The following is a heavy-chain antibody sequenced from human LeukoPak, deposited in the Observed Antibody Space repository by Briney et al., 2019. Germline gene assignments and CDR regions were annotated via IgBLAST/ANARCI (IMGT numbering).Heavy chain of an antibody. J-gene: IGHJ4*02. V-gene: IGHV3-48*03. CDR1: GLTFSSYE. CDR2: ITSSGSTI. D-gene: IGHD2-2*01. Sequence: PGGSLRLSCAVSGLTFSSYEMNWVRQAPGKGLEWLSYITSSGSTIYYADSVKGRFTISRDNAKNSLYLQMNSLRAEDTAIYYCARDGGYCSSTSCPYYFDYWGQEPRVTVPS. CDR3: ARDGGYCSSTSCPYYFDY.